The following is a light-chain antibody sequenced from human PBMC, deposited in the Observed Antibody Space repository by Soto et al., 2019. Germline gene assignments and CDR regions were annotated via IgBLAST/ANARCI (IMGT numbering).Light chain of an antibody. CDR3: QQRSNWPPKYT. J-gene: IGKJ2*01. CDR2: DAS. Sequence: EIVLTQSPATQSLSPGERATLSCRASQSVSSYLAWYQQKPGQAPRLLIYDASNRATGIPARFSGSGSGTDFTLTISSLEPEDCAVYYCQQRSNWPPKYTFGQGTKLEIK. V-gene: IGKV3-11*01. CDR1: QSVSSY.